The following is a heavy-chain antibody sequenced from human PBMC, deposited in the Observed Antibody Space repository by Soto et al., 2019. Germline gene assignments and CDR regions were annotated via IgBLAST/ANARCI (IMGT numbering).Heavy chain of an antibody. Sequence: SVKVSCQASGYPFPKYDISWVRQAPGQGLEWLGLISPNSGRPSYAQKFEGRVTMTTDTSTTTAYLELRSLRSDDTAVYYCAREISYVSGGHLYYGMDVLGQGTAVTVSS. CDR3: AREISYVSGGHLYYGMDV. CDR2: ISPNSGRP. J-gene: IGHJ6*02. D-gene: IGHD3-16*01. V-gene: IGHV1-18*04. CDR1: GYPFPKYD.